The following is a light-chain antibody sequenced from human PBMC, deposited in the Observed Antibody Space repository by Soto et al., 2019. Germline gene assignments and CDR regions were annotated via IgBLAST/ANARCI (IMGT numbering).Light chain of an antibody. Sequence: TQTPAAGKSPGQGGTSSCTKNSSDGGGYNYFSWYQQHPGKAPKLMIYESSKRPSGVPDRFSGSKSGNTASLTVSGLQAEDEADYYCSSYAGSNNVVFGGGTKVTVL. V-gene: IGLV2-8*02. CDR3: SSYAGSNNVV. J-gene: IGLJ2*01. CDR1: SSDGGGYNY. CDR2: ESS.